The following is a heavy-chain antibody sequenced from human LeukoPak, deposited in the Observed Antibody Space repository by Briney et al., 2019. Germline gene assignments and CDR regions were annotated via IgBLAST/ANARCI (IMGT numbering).Heavy chain of an antibody. CDR3: ARYGSGSYYRLGMDV. D-gene: IGHD3-10*01. CDR2: INHSGST. J-gene: IGHJ6*02. V-gene: IGHV4-34*01. CDR1: GGSFSGYY. Sequence: SETLPLTCAVYGGSFSGYYWSWIRQPPGKGLEWIGEINHSGSTNYNPSLKSRVTISVDTSKNQFSLKLSSVTAADTAVYYCARYGSGSYYRLGMDVWGQGTTVTVSS.